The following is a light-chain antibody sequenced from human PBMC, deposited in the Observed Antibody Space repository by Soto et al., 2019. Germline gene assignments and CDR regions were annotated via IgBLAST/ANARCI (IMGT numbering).Light chain of an antibody. CDR3: KSYTSRSTYV. CDR1: SSDVGGYYY. Sequence: QSALTQPPSASGSPGQSVTISCTGTSSDVGGYYYVSWYQQHPGKVPKLIIYEVTKRPSGVPDRFSGSKSGNTASLTVSGLQAEDEADYYCKSYTSRSTYVFGTGTKLTVL. CDR2: EVT. V-gene: IGLV2-8*01. J-gene: IGLJ1*01.